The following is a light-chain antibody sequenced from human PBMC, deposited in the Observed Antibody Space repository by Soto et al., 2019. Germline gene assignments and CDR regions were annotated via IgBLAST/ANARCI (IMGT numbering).Light chain of an antibody. J-gene: IGKJ1*01. CDR3: QQYNSYWT. CDR2: GAS. V-gene: IGKV3-15*01. Sequence: EIVMTQSPATLSVSPGESATLSCRASQSVSNNLTWYQQKPGQPPRLLIYGASTRATGVPGRFSGSGSGTEFTLTISSLQPDDFATYYCQQYNSYWTFGQGTKVDIK. CDR1: QSVSNN.